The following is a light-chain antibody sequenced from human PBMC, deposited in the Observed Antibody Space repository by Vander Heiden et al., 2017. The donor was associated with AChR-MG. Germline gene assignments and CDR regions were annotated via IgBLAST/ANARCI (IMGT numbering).Light chain of an antibody. V-gene: IGLV3-19*01. J-gene: IGLJ1*01. CDR3: YSRDSSGNHLRV. Sequence: SSELTQDPAVSVALGQTVRITCQGDSLRSYYASWYQQKPGQAPVLVIVGKNNRPSGIPDRFSGSSSGNTASSTITGAQAEDEADYYCYSRDSSGNHLRVFGTGTKVTVL. CDR2: GKN. CDR1: SLRSYY.